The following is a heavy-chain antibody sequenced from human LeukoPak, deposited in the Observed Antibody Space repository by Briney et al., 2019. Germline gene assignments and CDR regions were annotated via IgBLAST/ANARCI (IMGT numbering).Heavy chain of an antibody. CDR3: AGCNSGYASISKHGDAFDI. J-gene: IGHJ3*02. V-gene: IGHV3-53*01. CDR2: IYRSGRT. CDR1: GFTVSSDY. D-gene: IGHD5-12*01. Sequence: PGGSLRLSCAVSGFTVSSDYMGWVRQAPGKGLEWLSVIYRSGRTYYADSVQGRFTISRDNSKSSLYLQMNSLRAEDTAVYYCAGCNSGYASISKHGDAFDIWGQGTMVTVSS.